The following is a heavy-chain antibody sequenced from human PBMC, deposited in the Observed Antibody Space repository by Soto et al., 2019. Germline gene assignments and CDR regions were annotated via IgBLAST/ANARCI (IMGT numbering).Heavy chain of an antibody. CDR2: ISGDERDI. V-gene: IGHV3-74*01. D-gene: IGHD2-15*01. Sequence: HPGGSLRLSCAASGFTFSSYSMHWVRQAPGKGLVWVSRISGDERDITYADSVRGRFTISRDSAKNTLDLQMNSLRAEDTAVYFCMRAGGGYLGQGTLVTVSS. J-gene: IGHJ4*02. CDR1: GFTFSSYS. CDR3: MRAGGGY.